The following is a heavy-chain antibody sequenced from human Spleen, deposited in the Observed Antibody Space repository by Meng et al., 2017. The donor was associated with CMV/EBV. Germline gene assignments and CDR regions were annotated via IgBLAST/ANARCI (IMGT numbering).Heavy chain of an antibody. CDR3: ARLACSTSTCQYYFDY. Sequence: GPISRSTYHWGWIRQPPGKGLEWIGSIHYSGSSYYNPSLKSRVTISVDTSKNQFSLKVRSVTAADTAVYSCARLACSTSTCQYYFDYWGLGTLVTVSS. CDR2: IHYSGSS. CDR1: GPISRSTYH. D-gene: IGHD2-2*01. J-gene: IGHJ4*02. V-gene: IGHV4-39*01.